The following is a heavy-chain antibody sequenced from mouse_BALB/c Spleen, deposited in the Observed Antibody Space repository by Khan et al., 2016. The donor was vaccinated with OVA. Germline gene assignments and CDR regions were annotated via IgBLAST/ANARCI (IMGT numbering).Heavy chain of an antibody. CDR1: GFSLTSYD. CDR3: VSMGHYYGSFYWYFDV. J-gene: IGHJ1*01. Sequence: QVQLKESGPGLVAPSQSLSITCTVTGFSLTSYDISWIRQSPGKGLEWLGVIWTGGGTNYNSAFMSRLSISKDNSKSQVFLKMNSLKTDDTAIYYCVSMGHYYGSFYWYFDVWGAGTTVTVSS. D-gene: IGHD1-1*01. CDR2: IWTGGGT. V-gene: IGHV2-9-2*01.